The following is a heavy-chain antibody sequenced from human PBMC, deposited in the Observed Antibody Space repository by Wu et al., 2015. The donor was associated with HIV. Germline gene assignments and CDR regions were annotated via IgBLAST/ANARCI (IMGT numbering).Heavy chain of an antibody. D-gene: IGHD6-13*01. CDR2: IIPIFGTA. Sequence: QVQLVQSGAEVKKPGSSVKVSCKASGGTFSSYAISWVRQAPGQGLEWMGGIIPIFGTANYAQKFQGRVTITTDESTSTAYMELSSLRSEDTAVYYCARGIAAAGLPRPAFDIWGQGTMVTVSS. CDR3: ARGIAAAGLPRPAFDI. J-gene: IGHJ3*02. CDR1: GGTFSSYA. V-gene: IGHV1-69*05.